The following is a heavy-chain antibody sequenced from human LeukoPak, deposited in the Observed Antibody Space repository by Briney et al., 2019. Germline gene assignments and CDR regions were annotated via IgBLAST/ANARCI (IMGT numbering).Heavy chain of an antibody. V-gene: IGHV1-2*02. CDR3: GRDLSTSATWELDH. J-gene: IGHJ4*02. Sequence: GASVKVSCKASGYTFTGYLIHWARQAPGQGLEYMGWINPNTGATEYALKFRGRVTMTRDTPTSTASMELSRLRSDDTAVYFCGRDLSTSATWELDHWGQGTLVTVSS. CDR1: GYTFTGYL. D-gene: IGHD6-25*01. CDR2: INPNTGAT.